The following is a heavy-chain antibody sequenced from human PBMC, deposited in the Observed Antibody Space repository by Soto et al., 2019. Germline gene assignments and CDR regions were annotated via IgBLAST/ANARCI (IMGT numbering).Heavy chain of an antibody. CDR2: IDPSDSQT. Sequence: GESLKISCKGSGYSFAGYWITWVRQKPGKGLEWMGRIDPSDSQTYYSPSFQGQVTISADKSISTAYLQWSSLKASDTAMYYCARPQNLYDYGGSSEYYFDYWGQGTLVTVSS. CDR1: GYSFAGYW. J-gene: IGHJ4*02. D-gene: IGHD4-17*01. CDR3: ARPQNLYDYGGSSEYYFDY. V-gene: IGHV5-10-1*04.